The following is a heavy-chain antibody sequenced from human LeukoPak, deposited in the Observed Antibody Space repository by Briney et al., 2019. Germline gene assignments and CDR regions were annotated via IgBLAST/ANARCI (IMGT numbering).Heavy chain of an antibody. V-gene: IGHV4-59*01. D-gene: IGHD6-13*01. CDR1: GGSISSYY. CDR2: IYYSGST. Sequence: SETLSLTCTVSGGSISSYYWSWIRQPPGKGLGWIGYIYYSGSTNYNPSLKSRVTISVDTSKNQFSLKLSSVTAADTAVYYCARIPQQLPTVYFDYWGQGTLVTVSS. CDR3: ARIPQQLPTVYFDY. J-gene: IGHJ4*02.